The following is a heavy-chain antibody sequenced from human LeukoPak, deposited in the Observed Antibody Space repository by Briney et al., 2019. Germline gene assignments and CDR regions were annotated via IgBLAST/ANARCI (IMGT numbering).Heavy chain of an antibody. V-gene: IGHV3-21*01. J-gene: IGHJ4*02. Sequence: GGSLRLSCAASGFTFSSYSMNWVRQAPGKGLEWVSSISSSSSYIYYADSVKGRFTISRDNAKNSLYLQMNSLRAEDTAVYCCARALATAYYYDSSGYYDRTFDYWGQGTLVTVSS. D-gene: IGHD3-22*01. CDR1: GFTFSSYS. CDR3: ARALATAYYYDSSGYYDRTFDY. CDR2: ISSSSSYI.